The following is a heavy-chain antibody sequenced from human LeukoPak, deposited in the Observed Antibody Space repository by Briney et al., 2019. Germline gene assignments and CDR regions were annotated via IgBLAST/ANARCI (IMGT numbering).Heavy chain of an antibody. V-gene: IGHV4-59*01. Sequence: SETLSLTCTASGGSISSYYWSWIRQPPGKGLEWIGYIYYSGSINYNPSLKSRVTISVDTSKNQFSLKLSSVTAADTAVYYCARDLSGAFDIWGQGTMVTVSS. J-gene: IGHJ3*02. CDR1: GGSISSYY. CDR2: IYYSGSI. CDR3: ARDLSGAFDI. D-gene: IGHD2/OR15-2a*01.